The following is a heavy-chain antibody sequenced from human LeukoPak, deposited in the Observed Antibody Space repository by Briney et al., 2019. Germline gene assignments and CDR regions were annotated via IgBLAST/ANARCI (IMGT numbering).Heavy chain of an antibody. Sequence: SGGSLRLSCAASGFTFSSYGMHWVRQAPGKGLEWVAVISFDASNKYYADSVKGRFTISRDNSKNALYLQMNSLRAEDAAVYYCATEGSFDYWGQGTLVTVSS. CDR3: ATEGSFDY. CDR2: ISFDASNK. CDR1: GFTFSSYG. J-gene: IGHJ4*02. V-gene: IGHV3-30*03.